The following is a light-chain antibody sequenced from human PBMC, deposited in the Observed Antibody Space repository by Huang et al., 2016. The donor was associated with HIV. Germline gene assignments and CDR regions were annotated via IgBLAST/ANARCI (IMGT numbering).Light chain of an antibody. CDR3: QQYYNWPPRYT. Sequence: EIVMTQSPATLSVSPGERATLSCRASQSVDSNLAWYQLKPDEAPRLVIYAASTRATGIPPRFSGSGPGTEFTLTITSLQSEDFAVYCCQQYYNWPPRYTFGQGTKLEIK. CDR1: QSVDSN. CDR2: AAS. V-gene: IGKV3-15*01. J-gene: IGKJ2*01.